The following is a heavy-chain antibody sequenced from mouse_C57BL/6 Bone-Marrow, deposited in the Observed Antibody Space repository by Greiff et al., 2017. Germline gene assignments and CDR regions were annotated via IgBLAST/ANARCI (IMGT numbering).Heavy chain of an antibody. Sequence: EVQLQQSGAELVRPGASVKLSCTASGFNIKDYYMHWVKQRPEQGLEWIGRIDPEDGDTEYAPKFQGKATMTADTSSNTAYLQLSSLTSEDTAVYYCTTPYYGSSSFAYWGQGTLVTASA. CDR3: TTPYYGSSSFAY. J-gene: IGHJ3*01. CDR2: IDPEDGDT. D-gene: IGHD1-1*01. CDR1: GFNIKDYY. V-gene: IGHV14-1*01.